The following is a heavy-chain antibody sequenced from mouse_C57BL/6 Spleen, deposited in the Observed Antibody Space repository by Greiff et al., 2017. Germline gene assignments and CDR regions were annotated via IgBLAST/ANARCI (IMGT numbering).Heavy chain of an antibody. CDR3: AREGMITYAMGC. V-gene: IGHV5-4*01. Sequence: EVKLVESGGGLVKPGGSLKLSCAASGFTFSSYAMSWVRQTPEQRLEWVATISDGGSYTYYPDNVKGRFTISRDNAKNNPYLQMSHMKSEDAAMYYCAREGMITYAMGCWGKGTSVTVSS. D-gene: IGHD2-4*01. J-gene: IGHJ4*01. CDR2: ISDGGSYT. CDR1: GFTFSSYA.